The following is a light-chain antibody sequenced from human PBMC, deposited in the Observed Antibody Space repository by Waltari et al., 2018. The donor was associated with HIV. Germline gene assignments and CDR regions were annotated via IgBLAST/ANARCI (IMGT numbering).Light chain of an antibody. CDR2: GAS. Sequence: EIVLTQSPGTLSLSPGKRATLSCRASHSVSSSYLAWYQQKPGQAPRLLIYGASSRATGIPDRFSGSGSGTDFTLTISRLEPEDFAVFYCQQYGSSPLTFGGGTKVEIK. J-gene: IGKJ4*01. CDR1: HSVSSSY. CDR3: QQYGSSPLT. V-gene: IGKV3-20*01.